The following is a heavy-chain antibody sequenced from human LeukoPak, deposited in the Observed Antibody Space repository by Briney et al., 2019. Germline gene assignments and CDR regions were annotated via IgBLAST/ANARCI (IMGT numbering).Heavy chain of an antibody. D-gene: IGHD2-2*02. Sequence: SETLSLTCTVPGGSISSGDSSWSWIRQPPGKGLEWIGYIYSSGDTYYNPSLKSRVTISVDTSKNQFSLRLSSVTAADTAVYYCARTPGYCSGTSCYIGYWGQGTLVTVSS. J-gene: IGHJ4*02. V-gene: IGHV4-30-4*01. CDR3: ARTPGYCSGTSCYIGY. CDR2: IYSSGDT. CDR1: GGSISSGDSS.